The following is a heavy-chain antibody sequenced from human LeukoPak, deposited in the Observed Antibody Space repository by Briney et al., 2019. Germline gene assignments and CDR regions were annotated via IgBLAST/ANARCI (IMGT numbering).Heavy chain of an antibody. CDR1: GDSVSSNSAA. Sequence: SQTLSLTCAISGDSVSSNSAAWNWIRQSPSRGLEWLGRTYYRSKWYNDYAVSVKSRITINPDTSKNQFSLKLSSVTAADTAVYYCARAGEQQLAENWFDPWGQGTLVTVSS. CDR2: TYYRSKWYN. D-gene: IGHD6-13*01. CDR3: ARAGEQQLAENWFDP. J-gene: IGHJ5*02. V-gene: IGHV6-1*01.